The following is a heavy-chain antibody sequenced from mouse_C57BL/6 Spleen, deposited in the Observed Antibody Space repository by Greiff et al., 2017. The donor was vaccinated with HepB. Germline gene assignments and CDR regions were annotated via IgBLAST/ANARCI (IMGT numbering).Heavy chain of an antibody. CDR3: AVTESMDY. CDR2: IYPGDGDT. D-gene: IGHD2-1*01. J-gene: IGHJ4*01. V-gene: IGHV1-82*01. Sequence: VQLQQSGPELVKPGASVKISCKASGYAFSSSWMNWVKQRPGKGLEWIGRIYPGDGDTNYNGKFKGKATLTADKSSSTAYMQLSSLTSEDSAVYFCAVTESMDYWGQGTSVTVSS. CDR1: GYAFSSSW.